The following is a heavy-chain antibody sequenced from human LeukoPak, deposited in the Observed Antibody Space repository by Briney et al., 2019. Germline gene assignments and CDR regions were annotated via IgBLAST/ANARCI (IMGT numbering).Heavy chain of an antibody. CDR1: GGSISSSIYY. CDR2: IYYNANT. V-gene: IGHV4-39*07. Sequence: SETLSLTCTVSGGSISSSIYYWGWIRQPPGKGLEWIGSIYYNANTYYNPSLKSRITISVDTSKNQFSLRLSSVTAADTAVYYCATTPTWELQNAFDIRGQGTMVTVSS. D-gene: IGHD1-26*01. CDR3: ATTPTWELQNAFDI. J-gene: IGHJ3*02.